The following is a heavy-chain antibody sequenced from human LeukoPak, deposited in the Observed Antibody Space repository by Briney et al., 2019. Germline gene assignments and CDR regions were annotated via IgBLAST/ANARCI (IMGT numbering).Heavy chain of an antibody. V-gene: IGHV4-39*07. J-gene: IGHJ3*02. CDR3: ARAPWAYGNYVHAFDI. Sequence: SETLSLTCTVSGGSFRGDYYWAWIRQPSGKGLEWIGSIYSGGRIYYNPSLKSRVSISIDTSNNDLSLKVTSVTAADTAGYYCARAPWAYGNYVHAFDIWGQGTMVTVSS. D-gene: IGHD4-11*01. CDR2: IYSGGRI. CDR1: GGSFRGDYY.